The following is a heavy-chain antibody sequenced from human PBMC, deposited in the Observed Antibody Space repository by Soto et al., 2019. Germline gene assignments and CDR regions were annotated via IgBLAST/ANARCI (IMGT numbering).Heavy chain of an antibody. Sequence: SETLSLTCIVSGGSLSGYYWSWIRQSPGRGLEWMGYISSSGNTNYNPSLISRATISIDTSKNLFSLRLSSVTAADTAVYHCARNQRKGLRYYYYMDVWGKGTTVTVSS. V-gene: IGHV4-59*01. J-gene: IGHJ6*03. CDR2: ISSSGNT. CDR1: GGSLSGYY. D-gene: IGHD3-10*01. CDR3: ARNQRKGLRYYYYMDV.